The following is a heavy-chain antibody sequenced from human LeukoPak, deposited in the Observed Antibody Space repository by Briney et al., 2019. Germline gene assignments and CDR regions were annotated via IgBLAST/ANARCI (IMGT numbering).Heavy chain of an antibody. D-gene: IGHD1-26*01. Sequence: PGGSLRLSCAASGFTFSTYAMNWVRQAPGKGLEWVSEISGRGDTTYYADSVRGRFTISRDNSKKTLYRQMKSLRADDTAVYYCARDSDESDIVGATLDFWGQGALVTVSS. CDR3: ARDSDESDIVGATLDF. V-gene: IGHV3-23*01. CDR2: ISGRGDTT. J-gene: IGHJ4*02. CDR1: GFTFSTYA.